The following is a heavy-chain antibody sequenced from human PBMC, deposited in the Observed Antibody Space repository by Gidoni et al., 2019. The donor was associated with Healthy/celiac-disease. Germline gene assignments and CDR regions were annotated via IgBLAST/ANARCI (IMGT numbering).Heavy chain of an antibody. CDR3: ASKAPCGGDCLSAGDI. CDR1: GGTFSSYA. CDR2: IIPILGIA. D-gene: IGHD2-21*02. Sequence: QVQLVQSGAEVKKPGSSVKVSCKASGGTFSSYASSWVRQAPGQGLEWMGRIIPILGIANYAQKFQGRVTITADKSTSTAYMELSSLRSEDTAVYYCASKAPCGGDCLSAGDIWGQGTMVTVSS. V-gene: IGHV1-69*04. J-gene: IGHJ3*02.